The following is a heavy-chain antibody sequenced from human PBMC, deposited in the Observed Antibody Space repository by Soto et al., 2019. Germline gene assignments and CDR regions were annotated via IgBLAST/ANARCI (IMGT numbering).Heavy chain of an antibody. Sequence: EVQLLESGGGLVQPGGSLRLSCAASGFTFSSYAMSWVRQAPGKGLEWVSAISGSGGSTYYADSVKGRFTISRDNSKSTLYLQMNSLRAEDTAVYYCAKDPPNPDTGRSWYNPIDYYYYGMDVWGQGTTVTVSS. V-gene: IGHV3-23*01. CDR2: ISGSGGST. J-gene: IGHJ6*02. CDR3: AKDPPNPDTGRSWYNPIDYYYYGMDV. D-gene: IGHD6-13*01. CDR1: GFTFSSYA.